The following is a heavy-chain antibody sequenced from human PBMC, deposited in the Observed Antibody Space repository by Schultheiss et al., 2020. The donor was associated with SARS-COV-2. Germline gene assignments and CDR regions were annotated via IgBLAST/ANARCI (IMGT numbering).Heavy chain of an antibody. V-gene: IGHV3-33*01. Sequence: GGSLRLSCAASGFTFSSYGMHWVRQAPGKGLEWVAVIWYDGSNKYYADSVKGRFTISRDNSKNTLYLQMSSLRAEDTAVYYCARDQYYDFWSGYERGRLNWFDPWGQGTLVTVSS. CDR3: ARDQYYDFWSGYERGRLNWFDP. J-gene: IGHJ5*02. CDR2: IWYDGSNK. CDR1: GFTFSSYG. D-gene: IGHD3-3*01.